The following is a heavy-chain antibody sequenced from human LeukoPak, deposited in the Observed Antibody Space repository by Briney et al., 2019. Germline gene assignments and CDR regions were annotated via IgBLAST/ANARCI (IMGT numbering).Heavy chain of an antibody. CDR2: IRYDGSNK. Sequence: GGSLRLSCAASGFTFSSYGMHWVRQAPGKGLEWVAFIRYDGSNKYYADSVKGRFTISRDNSKNTLYLQMNSLRAEDTAVYYCAKELRALRYFDWLLSDPWGQGTLVTVSS. V-gene: IGHV3-30*02. J-gene: IGHJ5*02. CDR3: AKELRALRYFDWLLSDP. D-gene: IGHD3-9*01. CDR1: GFTFSSYG.